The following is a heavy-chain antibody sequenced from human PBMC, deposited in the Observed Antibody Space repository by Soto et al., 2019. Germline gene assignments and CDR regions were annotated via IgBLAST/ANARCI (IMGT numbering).Heavy chain of an antibody. CDR2: IIPILGIA. CDR1: GGTFSSYT. J-gene: IGHJ4*02. D-gene: IGHD3-22*01. V-gene: IGHV1-69*02. CDR3: ASHRRGVYDSSGYYPGY. Sequence: QVQLVQSGAEVKKPGSSVKVSCKASGGTFSSYTISWVRQAPGQGLEWMGRIIPILGIANYAQKFQGRVTITADKSTSTAYMELSSLRSEDTAVYYCASHRRGVYDSSGYYPGYWGQGTLVTVSS.